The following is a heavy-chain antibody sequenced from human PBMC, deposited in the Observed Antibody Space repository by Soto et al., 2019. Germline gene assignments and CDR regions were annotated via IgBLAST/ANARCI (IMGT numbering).Heavy chain of an antibody. D-gene: IGHD1-26*01. CDR1: GGTFSSYA. Sequence: GASVKVSCKASGGTFSSYAISLVRQAPGQGLEWMGGIIPIFGTANYAQKFQGRVTITADESTSTAYMELSSLRSEDTAVYYCARDSGSYYRYYFDYWGQGTLVTVSS. CDR3: ARDSGSYYRYYFDY. CDR2: IIPIFGTA. V-gene: IGHV1-69*13. J-gene: IGHJ4*02.